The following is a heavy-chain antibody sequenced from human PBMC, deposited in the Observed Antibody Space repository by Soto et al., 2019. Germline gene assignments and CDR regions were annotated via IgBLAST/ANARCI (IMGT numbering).Heavy chain of an antibody. V-gene: IGHV4-34*01. J-gene: IGHJ6*02. CDR2: INHSGST. CDR3: ARGRITMVRGVTPWYYYYGMDV. CDR1: GGSFSGYY. D-gene: IGHD3-10*01. Sequence: SETLSLTCAVYGGSFSGYYWSWIRQPPGEGLEWIGEINHSGSTNYNPSLKSRVTISVDTSKNQFSLKLSSVTAADTAVYYCARGRITMVRGVTPWYYYYGMDVWGQGTTVTVSS.